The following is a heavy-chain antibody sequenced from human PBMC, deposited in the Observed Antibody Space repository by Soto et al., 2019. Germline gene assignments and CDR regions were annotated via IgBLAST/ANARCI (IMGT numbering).Heavy chain of an antibody. J-gene: IGHJ5*02. Sequence: QVQLVESGGGVVQPGRSLRRSCAASGFTFSSYGMHWVRQAPGKGLEWVAGIWYDGRNKYYADSVKGRFTISRDNSKYTLYLQMNSLRAEDSAVYYCAMSGECLRLGWFDPWGQGTLVTVSS. V-gene: IGHV3-33*01. D-gene: IGHD3-3*01. CDR2: IWYDGRNK. CDR1: GFTFSSYG. CDR3: AMSGECLRLGWFDP.